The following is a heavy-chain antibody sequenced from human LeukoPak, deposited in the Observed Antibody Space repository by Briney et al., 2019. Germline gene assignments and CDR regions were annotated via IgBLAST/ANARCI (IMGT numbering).Heavy chain of an antibody. V-gene: IGHV1-2*02. CDR3: ARVETGTTHFDY. CDR1: GYTFTGYY. J-gene: IGHJ4*02. D-gene: IGHD1-7*01. CDR2: INPNSGGT. Sequence: ASVKVSCKASGYTFTGYYMHWVRQAPGQGLEWMGWINPNSGGTNYAQKFQGRVTMTRDTSISTAYMELSRLRSDDTAVYYCARVETGTTHFDYWGQGTLVTVSS.